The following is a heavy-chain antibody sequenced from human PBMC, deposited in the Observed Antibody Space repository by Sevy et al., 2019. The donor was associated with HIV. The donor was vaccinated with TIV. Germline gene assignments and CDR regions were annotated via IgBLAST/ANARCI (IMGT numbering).Heavy chain of an antibody. J-gene: IGHJ3*02. D-gene: IGHD1-1*01. CDR3: AGEHNCDCAFDI. Sequence: GGSLRLSCAASGFTFNMYGMHWVRQAPGKGLEWVGQIWYDGSIKKYADSVKGRFTISRDNSKSTLYLQMNSLEGEDTAVYFCAGEHNCDCAFDIWGQGTMVTVSS. V-gene: IGHV3-30*02. CDR1: GFTFNMYG. CDR2: IWYDGSIK.